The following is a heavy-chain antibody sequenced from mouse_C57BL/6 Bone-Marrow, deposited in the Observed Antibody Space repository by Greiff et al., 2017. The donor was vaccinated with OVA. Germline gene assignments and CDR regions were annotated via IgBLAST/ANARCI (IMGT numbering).Heavy chain of an antibody. CDR1: GYTFTSYW. CDR3: AREKSGFWYFDV. CDR2: IDPSDSET. J-gene: IGHJ1*03. Sequence: QVQLKQPGAELVRPGSSVKLSCKASGYTFTSYWMHWVKQRPIQGLEWIGNIDPSDSETHYNQKFKDKATLTVDKSSSTAYMQLSSLTSEDSAVYYCAREKSGFWYFDVWGTGTTVTVSS. D-gene: IGHD4-1*01. V-gene: IGHV1-52*01.